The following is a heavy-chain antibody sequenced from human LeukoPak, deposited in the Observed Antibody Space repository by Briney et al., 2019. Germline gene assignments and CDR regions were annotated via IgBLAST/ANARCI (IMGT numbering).Heavy chain of an antibody. CDR3: AREYCSSTSCYPDI. V-gene: IGHV1-18*01. CDR1: GYTFTSYG. CDR2: ISAYNGNT. Sequence: ASVKVSRKASGYTFTSYGISWVRQAPGQGLEWMGWISAYNGNTNYAQKLQGRDTMTTDTYTSTVYMELRSLRSDDTALYYGAREYCSSTSCYPDIWGQGTMVTVSS. D-gene: IGHD2-2*01. J-gene: IGHJ3*02.